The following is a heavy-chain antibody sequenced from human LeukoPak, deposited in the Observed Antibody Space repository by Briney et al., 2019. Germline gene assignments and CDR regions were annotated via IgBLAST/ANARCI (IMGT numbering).Heavy chain of an antibody. D-gene: IGHD6-19*01. CDR2: INSDGSST. CDR1: GFTFSSYW. CDR3: ARDSGEHSSGWYHFDY. Sequence: GGSLRLSCAASGFTFSSYWMHWVRQAPGKGLVWVSRINSDGSSTSYADSVKGRFTISRDNSKNTLYLQMNSLRAEDTAVYYCARDSGEHSSGWYHFDYWGQGTLVTVSS. V-gene: IGHV3-74*01. J-gene: IGHJ4*02.